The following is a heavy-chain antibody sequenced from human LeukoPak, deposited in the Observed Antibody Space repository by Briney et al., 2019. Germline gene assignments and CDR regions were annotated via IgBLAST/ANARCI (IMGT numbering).Heavy chain of an antibody. Sequence: PGGSLRLSCTASGFTVSHNYMHWVRQAPGKGLEWVSVIHSGGSSYHADSVKGRFTISRDNSKNTVFLQLNSLRAEDTAVYYCARGPPAETFIDFGGRGTLVTVSS. CDR1: GFTVSHNY. CDR2: IHSGGSS. D-gene: IGHD2-2*01. CDR3: ARGPPAETFIDF. J-gene: IGHJ4*02. V-gene: IGHV3-53*01.